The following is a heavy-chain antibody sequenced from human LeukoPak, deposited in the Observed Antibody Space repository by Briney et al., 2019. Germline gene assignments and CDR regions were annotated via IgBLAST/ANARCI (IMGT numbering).Heavy chain of an antibody. CDR1: GYTFTGYY. V-gene: IGHV1-2*02. CDR2: INPNSGGT. Sequence: ASVKVSCKASGYTFTGYYMHWVRQAPGQGLEWMGWINPNSGGTNYAQKFQGRVTMTRDTSISTAYMELSRLRSDDTAVYYCARDRGVAAAGTHWFDPWGQGTLVTVSS. J-gene: IGHJ5*02. CDR3: ARDRGVAAAGTHWFDP. D-gene: IGHD6-13*01.